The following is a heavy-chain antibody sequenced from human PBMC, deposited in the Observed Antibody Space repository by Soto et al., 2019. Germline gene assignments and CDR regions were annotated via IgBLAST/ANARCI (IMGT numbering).Heavy chain of an antibody. J-gene: IGHJ4*02. CDR2: IYYSGST. CDR1: GGSISSGDYY. D-gene: IGHD3-22*01. CDR3: ASGSYHYDSSAYYHY. V-gene: IGHV4-30-4*01. Sequence: QVQLQESGPGLVKPSQTLSLTCTVSGGSISSGDYYWSWIRQPPGKGLEWIGYIYYSGSTHYNPSLNSRVTTXXDXTXTQFSRKLRSLTAADTAVYYCASGSYHYDSSAYYHYWGQRTLVTVSS.